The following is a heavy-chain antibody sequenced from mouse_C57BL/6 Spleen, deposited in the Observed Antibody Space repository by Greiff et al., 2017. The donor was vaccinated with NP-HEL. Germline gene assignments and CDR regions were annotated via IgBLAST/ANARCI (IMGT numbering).Heavy chain of an antibody. CDR2: IYPGDGDT. CDR1: GYAFSSSW. V-gene: IGHV1-82*01. D-gene: IGHD2-3*01. CDR3: ARGWSVGFDY. Sequence: QVQLQQSGPELVKPGASVKISCKASGYAFSSSWMNWVKQRPGKGLEWIGRIYPGDGDTNYNGKFKGKATLTADKSSSTAYMQLSSLTSEDSAVYFCARGWSVGFDYWGQGTTLTVSS. J-gene: IGHJ2*01.